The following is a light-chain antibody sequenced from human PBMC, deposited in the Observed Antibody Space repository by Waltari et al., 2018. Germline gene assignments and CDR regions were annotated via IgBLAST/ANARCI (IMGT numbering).Light chain of an antibody. Sequence: SALTQPAPVSGPPGQPITISCTGSPPELGVYVYVSWYQHRPTKPPKLLIYEISSRPSGVSNRFSGSKSGNTASLTISGLQAEDEATYYCASFTDTRNLVFGGGTKLTVL. CDR2: EIS. CDR1: PPELGVYVY. CDR3: ASFTDTRNLV. J-gene: IGLJ2*01. V-gene: IGLV2-14*01.